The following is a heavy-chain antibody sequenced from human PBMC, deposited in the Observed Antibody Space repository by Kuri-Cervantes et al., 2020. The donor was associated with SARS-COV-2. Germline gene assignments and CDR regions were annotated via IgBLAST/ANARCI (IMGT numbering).Heavy chain of an antibody. J-gene: IGHJ4*02. CDR2: IDQEGSEK. Sequence: GESLLISRAASGITLSKAWMNGVRQAPGKGLEWVAKIDQEGSEKYYVDSVEGRFTISRDNAQNSLYLQMDSLRAGDTGVYFCARDDYNSDWSIDYWGRGNLVNVSS. CDR1: GITLSKAW. V-gene: IGHV3-7*01. CDR3: ARDDYNSDWSIDY. D-gene: IGHD6-19*01.